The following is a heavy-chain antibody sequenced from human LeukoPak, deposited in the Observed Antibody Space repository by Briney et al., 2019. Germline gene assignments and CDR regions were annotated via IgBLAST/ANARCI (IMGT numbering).Heavy chain of an antibody. CDR1: GGSFSGYY. CDR3: ATITMVRGAYDY. D-gene: IGHD3-10*01. V-gene: IGHV4-34*01. CDR2: INHRGST. J-gene: IGHJ4*02. Sequence: SETLSLTCAVYGGSFSGYYWSWIRQPPGKGLEWIGEINHRGSTNYNPSLKSRVTISVDTSKNQFSLKLSSVTAADTAVYYCATITMVRGAYDYWGQGTLVTVSS.